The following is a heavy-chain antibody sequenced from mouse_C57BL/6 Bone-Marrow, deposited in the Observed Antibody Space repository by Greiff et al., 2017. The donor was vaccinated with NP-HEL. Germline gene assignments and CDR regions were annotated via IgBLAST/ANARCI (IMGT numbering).Heavy chain of an antibody. J-gene: IGHJ2*01. CDR1: GYTFTSYT. Sequence: QVQLKESGAELARPGASVEMSCKASGYTFTSYTMHWVKQRPGQGLEWIGYINPSSGYTKYNQKFKDKATLTADKSSSTAYMQLSSLTSEDSAVYYCARQGTTVVGRGYFDYWGQGTTLTVSS. D-gene: IGHD1-1*01. V-gene: IGHV1-4*01. CDR3: ARQGTTVVGRGYFDY. CDR2: INPSSGYT.